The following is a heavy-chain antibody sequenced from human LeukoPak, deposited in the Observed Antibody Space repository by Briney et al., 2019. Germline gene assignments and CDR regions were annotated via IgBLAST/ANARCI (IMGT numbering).Heavy chain of an antibody. J-gene: IGHJ4*02. CDR2: ISGSGGST. D-gene: IGHD2-15*01. CDR3: ARNIVVVVAATTQPFDY. CDR1: GFTFSSYA. Sequence: GGSLRLSCAASGFTFSSYAMSWVRQAPGKGLEWVSAISGSGGSTYYADSVKDRFTISRDNSKNTLYLQMNSLRAEDTAVYYCARNIVVVVAATTQPFDYWGQGTLVTVSS. V-gene: IGHV3-23*01.